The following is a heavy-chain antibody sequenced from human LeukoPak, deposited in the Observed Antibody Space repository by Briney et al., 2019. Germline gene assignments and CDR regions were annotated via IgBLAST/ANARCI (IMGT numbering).Heavy chain of an antibody. D-gene: IGHD3-22*01. CDR2: IYTSGTI. CDR3: ARSRWLSRYYYYGMDV. CDR1: GGSISSTSYS. V-gene: IGHV4-61*02. J-gene: IGHJ6*02. Sequence: SQTLSLTCAVSGGSISSTSYSWSWIRQPAGKGLEWIGRIYTSGTINYNPSLKSRVTISVDMSKNQFSLKLTSVTAADTAMYYCARSRWLSRYYYYGMDVWGQGTTVTVSS.